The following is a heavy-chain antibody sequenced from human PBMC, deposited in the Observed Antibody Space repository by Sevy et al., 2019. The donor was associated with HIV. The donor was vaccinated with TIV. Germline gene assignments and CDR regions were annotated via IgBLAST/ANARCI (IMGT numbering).Heavy chain of an antibody. Sequence: RGCLRLSCAASGFTFTTYWMTCVRQAPGKGLEWVANINQDGSKINYVDSVKGRFIISRDNAKKSLYVQMNSLGADDTAVYYCARVGIFEKSESQYRFMDYWGQGTLVTVSS. V-gene: IGHV3-7*01. CDR3: ARVGIFEKSESQYRFMDY. D-gene: IGHD6-6*01. J-gene: IGHJ4*02. CDR2: INQDGSKI. CDR1: GFTFTTYW.